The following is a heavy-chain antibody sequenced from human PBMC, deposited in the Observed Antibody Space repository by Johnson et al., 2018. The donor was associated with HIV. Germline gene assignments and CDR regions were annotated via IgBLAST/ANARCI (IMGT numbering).Heavy chain of an antibody. Sequence: VQVVESGGGLVQPGRSLRLSCAASGFTFDDYAMHWVRQAPGKGLEWVPGINWNGGSTGYADSVTGRFSISRHNSKNTLYLQMNSRRARETAGYYCVRGIVVRLGAFDIWGQGTTVTVSS. D-gene: IGHD3-22*01. CDR3: VRGIVVRLGAFDI. CDR2: INWNGGST. J-gene: IGHJ3*02. V-gene: IGHV3-9*01. CDR1: GFTFDDYA.